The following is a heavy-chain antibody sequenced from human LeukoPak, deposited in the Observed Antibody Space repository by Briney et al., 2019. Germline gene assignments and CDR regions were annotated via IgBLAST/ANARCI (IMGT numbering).Heavy chain of an antibody. V-gene: IGHV3-48*03. CDR1: GFTFSSYE. CDR3: AELGITMIGGV. Sequence: GGSLRLSCAASGFTFSSYEMNWVRQAPGKGLQWVSYISSSGSTIYYADSVKGRFTISRDNAKNSLYLQMNSLGAEDTAVYYCAELGITMIGGVWGKGTTVTISS. CDR2: ISSSGSTI. D-gene: IGHD3-10*02. J-gene: IGHJ6*04.